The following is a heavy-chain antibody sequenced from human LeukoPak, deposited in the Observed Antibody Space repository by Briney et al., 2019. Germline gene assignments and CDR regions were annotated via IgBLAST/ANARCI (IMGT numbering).Heavy chain of an antibody. Sequence: GGSLRLSCAASGFTFSSYSMNWVRQAPGKGLEWVSYISSSSTIYYADSVKGRFTISRDNAKNSLYLQMNSLRAEDTAVYYCASAITYYDILTGYYFGSQDYWGQGTLVTVSS. V-gene: IGHV3-48*01. D-gene: IGHD3-9*01. CDR2: ISSSSTI. CDR3: ASAITYYDILTGYYFGSQDY. CDR1: GFTFSSYS. J-gene: IGHJ4*02.